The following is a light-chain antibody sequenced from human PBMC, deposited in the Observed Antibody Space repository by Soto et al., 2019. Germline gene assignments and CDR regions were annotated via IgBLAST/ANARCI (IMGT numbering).Light chain of an antibody. CDR1: QSLQHSNGKIF. V-gene: IGKV2-28*01. CDR3: MQGRQTPYT. J-gene: IGKJ2*01. Sequence: IVMTQSPLSLSITPGESASISCRSSQSLQHSNGKIFFAWYLQKPGLSPQVLIYLGSFRAFGVHYRFSGSVSGTDFTLKISRVETEDVGVYYCMQGRQTPYTFGQGNKLDIK. CDR2: LGS.